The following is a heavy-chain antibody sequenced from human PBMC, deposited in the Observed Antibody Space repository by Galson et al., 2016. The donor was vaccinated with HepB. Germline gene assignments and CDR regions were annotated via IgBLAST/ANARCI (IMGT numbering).Heavy chain of an antibody. CDR3: ARIRLAFYGSGSYYNGYYYYGMDV. J-gene: IGHJ6*02. D-gene: IGHD3-10*01. CDR2: IDWDDDK. V-gene: IGHV2-70*11. Sequence: PALVKPTQTLTLTWTFSGFSLSTSGMCVSWIRQPPGKALEWLARIDWDDDKYYSTSLKTRLTISRDTSKNQVVLTMTNMDPVDTATYYCARIRLAFYGSGSYYNGYYYYGMDVWGQGTTVTVSS. CDR1: GFSLSTSGMC.